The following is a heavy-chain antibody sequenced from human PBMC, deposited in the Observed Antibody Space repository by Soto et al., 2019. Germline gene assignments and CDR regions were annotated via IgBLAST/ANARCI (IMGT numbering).Heavy chain of an antibody. CDR1: GDSITSSNW. CDR2: IYHSGAT. CDR3: ARVLSGEKTYYDFWSGYHNWFDP. J-gene: IGHJ5*02. V-gene: IGHV4-4*02. D-gene: IGHD3-3*01. Sequence: PSETLSLTCAVSGDSITSSNWWSWVRQAPGKGLEWIGEIYHSGATTYNPSLKSRATISVDPSNNHFSLQLNSVTPEDTAVYYCARVLSGEKTYYDFWSGYHNWFDPWGQGTLVTVSS.